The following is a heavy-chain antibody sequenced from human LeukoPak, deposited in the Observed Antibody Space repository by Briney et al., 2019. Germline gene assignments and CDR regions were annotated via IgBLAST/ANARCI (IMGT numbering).Heavy chain of an antibody. Sequence: SETLSLTCTVSGGSISGYYWSWLRQPPGKGLEWIGYMYYSRTTNNNPSLRSRVTISIDASKNQFSLKLSSVTAADTAVYYCARHRTWYNWNYEIDYWGQGTLVTVSS. J-gene: IGHJ4*02. CDR3: ARHRTWYNWNYEIDY. CDR2: MYYSRTT. CDR1: GGSISGYY. D-gene: IGHD1-7*01. V-gene: IGHV4-59*08.